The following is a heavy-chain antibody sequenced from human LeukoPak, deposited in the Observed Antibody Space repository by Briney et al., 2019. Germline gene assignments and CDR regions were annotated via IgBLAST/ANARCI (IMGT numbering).Heavy chain of an antibody. CDR3: AKDFLRITMVRGVIITSAFEI. Sequence: PGRSLRLSCAASGFTFSSYGMPWVRQAPGKGLEWVAVISYDGSNKYYADSVKGRFTISRDNSKNTLYLQMNSLRAEDTAVYYCAKDFLRITMVRGVIITSAFEIWGQGTMVTASS. CDR1: GFTFSSYG. V-gene: IGHV3-30*18. D-gene: IGHD3-10*01. CDR2: ISYDGSNK. J-gene: IGHJ3*02.